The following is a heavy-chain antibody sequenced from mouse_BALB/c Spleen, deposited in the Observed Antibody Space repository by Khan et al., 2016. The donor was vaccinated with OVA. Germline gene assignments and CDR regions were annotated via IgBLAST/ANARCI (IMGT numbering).Heavy chain of an antibody. V-gene: IGHV1-4*01. CDR3: VREGAYHRSDGWCAY. CDR1: GYTFTSYT. J-gene: IGHJ3*01. Sequence: VQLQQSRAELARPGASVKMSCKASGYTFTSYTIHWVRQRPGQAPEWIGHINPSNDYTNYNQNFKDKATLIVDKSSTTAYMQLSSLTSEDSAVDYGVREGAYHRSDGWCAYWGQGTLVTVAA. CDR2: INPSNDYT. D-gene: IGHD2-14*01.